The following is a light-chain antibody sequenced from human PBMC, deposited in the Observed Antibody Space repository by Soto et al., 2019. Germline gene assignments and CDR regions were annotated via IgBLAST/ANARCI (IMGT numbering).Light chain of an antibody. J-gene: IGKJ4*01. V-gene: IGKV1-5*03. CDR2: KAS. CDR1: QSINSW. Sequence: DIQMTQSPSTLSASVGDRVTITCRASQSINSWLAWYQQKPGKAPKLLIHKASSLESGVPSRFSGSGSATELTLTISSLQPDDFATYYCQQYDSYPLTFGAGTKVEIK. CDR3: QQYDSYPLT.